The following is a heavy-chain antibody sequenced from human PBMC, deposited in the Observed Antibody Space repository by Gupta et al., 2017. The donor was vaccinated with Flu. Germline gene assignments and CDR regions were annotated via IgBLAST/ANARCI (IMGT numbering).Heavy chain of an antibody. J-gene: IGHJ6*02. Sequence: QVQLQQWGAGLLKPSETLSLTCAVYGGSFSGYYWSWIRQPPGKGLEWIGEINHSGSTNYNPSLKSRVTISVDTSKNQFSLKLSSVTAADTAVYYCARARTPGSYGMDVWGQGTTVTVSS. CDR2: INHSGST. CDR1: GGSFSGYY. V-gene: IGHV4-34*01. CDR3: ARARTPGSYGMDV.